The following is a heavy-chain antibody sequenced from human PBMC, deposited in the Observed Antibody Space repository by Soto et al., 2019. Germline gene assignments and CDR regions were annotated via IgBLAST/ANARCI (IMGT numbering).Heavy chain of an antibody. CDR2: ITSDGKSK. CDR3: ARESGDWPLNWFDP. CDR1: GFNFSNHW. V-gene: IGHV3-74*01. D-gene: IGHD2-21*02. Sequence: GGSLRLSCAASGFNFSNHWMHWVRQRPAEGLVWVSRITSDGKSKAYAESVKGRFAISRDNAKNTLYLQMNGLTAEGTAVYYCARESGDWPLNWFDPWGQGTLVTVSS. J-gene: IGHJ5*02.